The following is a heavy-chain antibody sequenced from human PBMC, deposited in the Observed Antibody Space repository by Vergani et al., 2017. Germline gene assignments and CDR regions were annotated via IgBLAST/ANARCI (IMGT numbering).Heavy chain of an antibody. J-gene: IGHJ5*02. CDR2: INPNSGGT. D-gene: IGHD3-22*01. Sequence: QVQLVQSGAEVKKPGASVKVSCKASGYTFTGYYMHWVRQAPGQGLEWMGWINPNSGGTNYAQKFQGRVTMTRNTSISTAYMELSSLRSEDTAVYYCARELKIGDWFDPWGQGTLVTVSS. CDR1: GYTFTGYY. V-gene: IGHV1-2*02. CDR3: ARELKIGDWFDP.